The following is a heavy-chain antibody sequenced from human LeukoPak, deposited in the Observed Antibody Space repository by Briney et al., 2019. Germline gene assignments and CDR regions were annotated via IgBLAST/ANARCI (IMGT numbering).Heavy chain of an antibody. CDR3: ARDNDMDV. V-gene: IGHV3-7*03. CDR2: MNKDGREK. CDR1: GFTFSSYA. J-gene: IGHJ6*02. Sequence: GGSLRLSCAASGFTFSSYAMSWVRQAPGKGPEWVANMNKDGREKYYVDSVKGRFTISRDTAKNSLYLQMNNLRAEDTALYYCARDNDMDVWGQGTTVIVSS.